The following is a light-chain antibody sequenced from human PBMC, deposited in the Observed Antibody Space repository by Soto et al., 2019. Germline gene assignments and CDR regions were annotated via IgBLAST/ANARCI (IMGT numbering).Light chain of an antibody. J-gene: IGLJ2*01. CDR3: CSYTSLSTVV. CDR2: AVS. Sequence: QSVLTQPASVSGSPGQAITLSCTGTSSDVGGYNHVSWYQHSPGKAPQLILFAVSDRPSGVSHRFSGSKSGNTASLTISGLQAEDEADYYCCSYTSLSTVVFGGGTKVTV. CDR1: SSDVGGYNH. V-gene: IGLV2-14*01.